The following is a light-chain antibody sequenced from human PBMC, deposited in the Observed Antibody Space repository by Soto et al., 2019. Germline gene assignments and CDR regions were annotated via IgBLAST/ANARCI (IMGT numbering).Light chain of an antibody. CDR3: SSYAGSNNLWV. J-gene: IGLJ3*02. CDR2: EVS. Sequence: QSALTQPPSASGSPGQSVTISCTGTSSDVGGYNYVSWYQQHPGKAPKLMIYEVSKRPSGVPDRFSGSKSGNTASLTVSGLQPDDQADYDCSSYAGSNNLWVFGGGTKLTVL. V-gene: IGLV2-8*01. CDR1: SSDVGGYNY.